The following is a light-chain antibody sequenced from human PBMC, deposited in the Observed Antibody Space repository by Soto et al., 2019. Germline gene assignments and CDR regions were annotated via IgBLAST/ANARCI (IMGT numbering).Light chain of an antibody. CDR2: AAT. Sequence: AIQMAQSPSSLSASVGDRVTITCRASQGIGNDVGWYQQKPGKAPKLLLYAATTLQSGVPSRFSGTRSGTDFTLTISSLQPEDFATDYWLQDHNYPLAFGGGTKVEIK. J-gene: IGKJ4*01. V-gene: IGKV1-6*02. CDR3: LQDHNYPLA. CDR1: QGIGND.